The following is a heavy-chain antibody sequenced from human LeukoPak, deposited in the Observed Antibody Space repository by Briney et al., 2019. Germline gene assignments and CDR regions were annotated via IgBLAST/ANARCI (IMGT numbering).Heavy chain of an antibody. Sequence: SGPTLVNPTQTLTLTCTFSGFSLSTSGMCVSWIRQPPGKALEWLARIDWDDDKYYSTSLKTRLTISKDTSKNQVVLTMTNMDPVDTATYYCARIPHIAMVRGEDFDYWGQGTLVTVSS. D-gene: IGHD3-10*01. CDR3: ARIPHIAMVRGEDFDY. V-gene: IGHV2-70*11. CDR1: GFSLSTSGMC. CDR2: IDWDDDK. J-gene: IGHJ4*02.